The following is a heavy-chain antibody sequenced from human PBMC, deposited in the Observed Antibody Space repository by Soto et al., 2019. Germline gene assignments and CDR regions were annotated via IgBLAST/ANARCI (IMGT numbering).Heavy chain of an antibody. CDR3: AKDLAAHRTNYYYYGMDV. J-gene: IGHJ6*02. V-gene: IGHV3-30*18. CDR1: GFTFSSYG. D-gene: IGHD6-13*01. CDR2: ISYDGSNK. Sequence: GGSLRLSCAASGFTFSSYGMHWVRQAPGKGLEWVAVISYDGSNKYYADSVKGRFTISRDNSKNTLYLQMNSLRAEDTAVYYCAKDLAAHRTNYYYYGMDVWGQGTTVTVSS.